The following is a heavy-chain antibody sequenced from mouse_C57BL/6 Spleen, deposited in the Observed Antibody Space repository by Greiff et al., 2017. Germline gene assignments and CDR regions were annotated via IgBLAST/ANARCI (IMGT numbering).Heavy chain of an antibody. J-gene: IGHJ1*03. D-gene: IGHD1-1*01. Sequence: VQLKESGPGLAKPSQTLSLTCSVTGYSITSDYWNWIRKFPGNKLEYIGYISYSGSTSYNPSLKRRISITRDTSKNQYYLKVNSVTTEDTATYYCARDCGSKGDFDVWGTGTTVTVSS. CDR2: ISYSGST. CDR1: GYSITSDY. V-gene: IGHV3-8*01. CDR3: ARDCGSKGDFDV.